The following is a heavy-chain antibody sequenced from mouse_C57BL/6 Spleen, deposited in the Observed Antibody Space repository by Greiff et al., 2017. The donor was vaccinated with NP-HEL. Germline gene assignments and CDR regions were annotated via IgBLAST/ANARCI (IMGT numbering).Heavy chain of an antibody. Sequence: VQLQQPGAELVRPGTSVKLSCKASGYTFTSYWMHWVKQRPGQGLEWIGVIDPSDSYTNYNQKFKGKATLTVDTSSSTAYMQLSSLTSEDSAVYYCASLYDGYLRGAYWGQGTLVTVSA. CDR3: ASLYDGYLRGAY. J-gene: IGHJ3*01. D-gene: IGHD2-3*01. V-gene: IGHV1-59*01. CDR1: GYTFTSYW. CDR2: IDPSDSYT.